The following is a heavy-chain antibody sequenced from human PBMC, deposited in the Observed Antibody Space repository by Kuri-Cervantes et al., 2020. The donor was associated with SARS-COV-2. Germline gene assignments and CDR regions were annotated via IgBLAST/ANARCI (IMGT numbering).Heavy chain of an antibody. CDR1: GFTFSSYA. V-gene: IGHV3-30-3*01. Sequence: GGSLRLSCAASGFTFSSYAMHWVRQAPGKGLEWVAVISYDGSNKYYADSAKGRFTISRDNSKNTLYLQMNSLRAEDTAVYYCARQGLETPYNWFDPWGQGTLVTVSS. D-gene: IGHD1-1*01. J-gene: IGHJ5*02. CDR3: ARQGLETPYNWFDP. CDR2: ISYDGSNK.